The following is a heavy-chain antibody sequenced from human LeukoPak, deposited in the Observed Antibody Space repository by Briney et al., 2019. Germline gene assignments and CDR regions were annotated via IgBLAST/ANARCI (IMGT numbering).Heavy chain of an antibody. CDR2: INPNSGGT. J-gene: IGHJ6*02. Sequence: ASVTVSCTASGYTFTGYYMHWVRQAPGQGLEWMGWINPNSGGTNYAQKFQGRVTMTRATSISTAYMELSRLRYDDTAVYYCARDYDSSGYYLYYYCGMDVWGQGTTVTVSS. D-gene: IGHD3-22*01. CDR3: ARDYDSSGYYLYYYCGMDV. V-gene: IGHV1-2*02. CDR1: GYTFTGYY.